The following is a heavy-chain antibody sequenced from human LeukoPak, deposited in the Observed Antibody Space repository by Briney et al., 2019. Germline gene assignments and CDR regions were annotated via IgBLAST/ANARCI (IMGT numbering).Heavy chain of an antibody. J-gene: IGHJ4*02. CDR2: FSRSGPDT. Sequence: GGSLRLSCAASGFTFGSSAMSWVRQAPGKGPEWVSTFSRSGPDTYYADSVKGRFTIFRDNSKNTLYLQMNSLRAEDTAVYYCAKGSLGSWYYFDYWGQGNPGHRLL. CDR3: AKGSLGSWYYFDY. V-gene: IGHV3-23*01. CDR1: GFTFGSSA. D-gene: IGHD6-13*01.